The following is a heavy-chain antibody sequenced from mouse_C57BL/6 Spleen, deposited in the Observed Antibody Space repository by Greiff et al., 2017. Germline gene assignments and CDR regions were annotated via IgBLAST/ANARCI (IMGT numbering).Heavy chain of an antibody. CDR2: IDPSDSYT. J-gene: IGHJ4*01. CDR1: GYTFTSYW. V-gene: IGHV1-50*01. D-gene: IGHD1-1*01. CDR3: ARDGYYGSSGLYAMDY. Sequence: QVQLQQPGAELVKPGASVKLSCKASGYTFTSYWMQWVKQRPGQGLEWIGEIDPSDSYTNYNQKFKGKATLTVDTSSSTAYMQLSSLTSEDSAVYYCARDGYYGSSGLYAMDYWGQGTSVTVSS.